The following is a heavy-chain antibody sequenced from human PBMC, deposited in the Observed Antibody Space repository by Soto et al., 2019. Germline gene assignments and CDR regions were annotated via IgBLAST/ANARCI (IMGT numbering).Heavy chain of an antibody. CDR2: ISGGGSYI. CDR3: ARDDCTTTSCLPIPYYGMDV. J-gene: IGHJ6*02. V-gene: IGHV3-21*01. Sequence: GGSLRLSCSASGFTFSDENMSWVRQVPGKGLEWVSGISGGGSYIFYADSVQGRFSISRDNPKNTLYLQMNSLRAEDTAVYYCARDDCTTTSCLPIPYYGMDVWGQGTTVTVSS. D-gene: IGHD2-2*01. CDR1: GFTFSDEN.